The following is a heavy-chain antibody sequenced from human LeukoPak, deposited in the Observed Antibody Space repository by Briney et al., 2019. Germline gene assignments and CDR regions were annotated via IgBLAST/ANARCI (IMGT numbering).Heavy chain of an antibody. V-gene: IGHV1-18*01. CDR1: GYTFTSYG. J-gene: IGHJ6*03. D-gene: IGHD4-23*01. Sequence: GASVKVSCKASGYTFTSYGISWVRQAPGQGLEWMVWISAYNGNTNYAQKLQGRVTMTTDTSTSTAYMELSSLRSEDTAVYYCARDRAYYGGNEYYYYYMDVWGKGTTVTVSS. CDR2: ISAYNGNT. CDR3: ARDRAYYGGNEYYYYYMDV.